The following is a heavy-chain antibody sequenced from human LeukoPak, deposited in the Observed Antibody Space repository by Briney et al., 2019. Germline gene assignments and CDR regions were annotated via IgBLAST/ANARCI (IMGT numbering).Heavy chain of an antibody. J-gene: IGHJ4*02. CDR2: IYTSGST. CDR1: GGSISSGSYY. V-gene: IGHV4-61*02. Sequence: PSQTLSLTCTVSGGSISSGSYYWSWIRQPAGKGLEWIGRIYTSGSTNYNPSLKSRVTISVDTSKNQLSLKLSSVTAADTAVYYCARGKGGSYSGSFDYWGQGTLVTVSS. D-gene: IGHD1-26*01. CDR3: ARGKGGSYSGSFDY.